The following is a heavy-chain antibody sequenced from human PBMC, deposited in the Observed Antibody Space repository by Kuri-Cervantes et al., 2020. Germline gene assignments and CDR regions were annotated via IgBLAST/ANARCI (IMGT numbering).Heavy chain of an antibody. D-gene: IGHD3-10*01. CDR3: AKNIRGDIINFFDY. V-gene: IGHV3-30-3*02. Sequence: GESLKISCAASGFTFSSYAMHWVRQAPGKGLEWVAVISYDGSNKYYADSVKGRFTISRDNSKNTLYLQMNSLRAEDTAVYYCAKNIRGDIINFFDYWGQGTLVTVSS. J-gene: IGHJ4*02. CDR1: GFTFSSYA. CDR2: ISYDGSNK.